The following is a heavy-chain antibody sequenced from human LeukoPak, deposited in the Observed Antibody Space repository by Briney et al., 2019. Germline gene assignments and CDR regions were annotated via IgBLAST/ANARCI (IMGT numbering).Heavy chain of an antibody. CDR3: VRDHSAHPAFFDY. Sequence: SETLSLTCSVSGGSISSYYWSWIRQPPGKGLEWIGSIYHGGTTVYNPSLKSRISSSVDTSKNQFSLILTSMTAADTAVYFCVRDHSAHPAFFDYWGQGALVTVSS. CDR2: IYHGGTT. J-gene: IGHJ4*02. D-gene: IGHD2-2*01. V-gene: IGHV4-59*12. CDR1: GGSISSYY.